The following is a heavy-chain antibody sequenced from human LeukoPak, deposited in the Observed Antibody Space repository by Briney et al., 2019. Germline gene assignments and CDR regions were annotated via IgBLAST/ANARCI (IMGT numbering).Heavy chain of an antibody. CDR1: GGSFSGYY. CDR2: INHSGST. V-gene: IGHV4-34*01. CDR3: ARGRRVDY. Sequence: KPSETLSLTCAVYGGSFSGYYWSWIRQPPGKGLEWIGEINHSGSTNYNPSLKSRVTISVDTSKNQFSLNLSSVTAADTAVYYCARGRRVDYWGQGTLVTVSS. J-gene: IGHJ4*02.